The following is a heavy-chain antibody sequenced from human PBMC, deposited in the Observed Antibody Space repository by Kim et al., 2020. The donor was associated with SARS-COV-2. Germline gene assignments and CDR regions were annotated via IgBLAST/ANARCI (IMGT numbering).Heavy chain of an antibody. CDR2: IIPIFGTA. V-gene: IGHV1-69*13. D-gene: IGHD3-10*01. J-gene: IGHJ4*02. CDR1: GGTFSSYA. CDR3: ARDDSLAHYGSGNI. Sequence: SVKVSCKASGGTFSSYAISWVRQAPGQGLEWMGGIIPIFGTANYAQKFQGRVTITADESTSTAYMELSSLRSEDTAVYYCARDDSLAHYGSGNIWGQGTLVTVSS.